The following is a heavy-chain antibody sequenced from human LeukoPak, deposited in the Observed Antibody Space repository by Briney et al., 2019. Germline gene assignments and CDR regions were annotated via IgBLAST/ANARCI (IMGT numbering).Heavy chain of an antibody. J-gene: IGHJ4*02. CDR1: GFTFSSYA. CDR3: AKCDAPYYVLYYFDY. CDR2: ISGSGGST. D-gene: IGHD3-10*02. Sequence: GGSLRLSCAASGFTFSSYAMSWVRQAPGKGLEWVSAISGSGGSTYYADSVKGRFTISRDNSKNTLYLQMNSLRAEDTAVYYCAKCDAPYYVLYYFDYWGQGTLLTVSS. V-gene: IGHV3-23*01.